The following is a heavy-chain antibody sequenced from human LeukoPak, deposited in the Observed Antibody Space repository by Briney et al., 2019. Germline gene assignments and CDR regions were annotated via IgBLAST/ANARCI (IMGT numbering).Heavy chain of an antibody. CDR1: GFTFSSYG. CDR3: AKVGSMPDY. D-gene: IGHD2-2*01. J-gene: IGHJ4*02. CDR2: ISYDGSNK. Sequence: GRSLRLSCAASGFTFSSYGMHWVRQAPGKGLEWVAVISYDGSNKYYADSVKGRFTISRDNSKNTLYPQMNSLRAEDTAVYYCAKVGSMPDYWGQGTLVTVSS. V-gene: IGHV3-30*18.